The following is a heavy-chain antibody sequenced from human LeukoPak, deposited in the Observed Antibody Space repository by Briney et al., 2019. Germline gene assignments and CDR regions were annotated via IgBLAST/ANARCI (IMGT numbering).Heavy chain of an antibody. V-gene: IGHV1-2*02. Sequence: ASGKVSCKASVYTLTRYYMHCVRHAPGQGREWMGGIKPNHSGKNSAQKFQGRVTMTGDRSINTAYMELSRLRSDDTAVYYCVRGGKYRSRSYSVAYWGQGTLVTVSS. CDR1: VYTLTRYY. CDR2: IKPNHSGK. CDR3: VRGGKYRSRSYSVAY. J-gene: IGHJ4*02. D-gene: IGHD3-10*01.